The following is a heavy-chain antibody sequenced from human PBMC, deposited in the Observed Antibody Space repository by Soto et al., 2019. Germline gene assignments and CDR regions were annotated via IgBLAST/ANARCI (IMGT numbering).Heavy chain of an antibody. CDR1: GGSFSGYY. Sequence: SETLSLTCAVYGGSFSGYYWSWIRQPPGKGLEWIGEINHSGSTNYNPSLKSRVTISVDTSKNQFSLKLSSVTAADTAVYYCARGDPRGTDDAFDIWGQGTMVTVSS. V-gene: IGHV4-34*01. CDR2: INHSGST. J-gene: IGHJ3*02. CDR3: ARGDPRGTDDAFDI. D-gene: IGHD3-16*01.